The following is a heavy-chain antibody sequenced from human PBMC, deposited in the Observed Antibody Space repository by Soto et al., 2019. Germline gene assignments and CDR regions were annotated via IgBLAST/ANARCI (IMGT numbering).Heavy chain of an antibody. CDR2: INAGNGNT. CDR3: TRGEGIAMD. J-gene: IGHJ4*02. Sequence: QVQLVQSGAEVKKPGASVKVSCKASGYTFTSYAMHWVRQAPGQRLEWMGWINAGNGNTKYPQKLQGRVTITRDTSASTAYMELSSLRSEDTAVYYCTRGEGIAMDWGQGTLVTVSS. V-gene: IGHV1-3*01. D-gene: IGHD6-13*01. CDR1: GYTFTSYA.